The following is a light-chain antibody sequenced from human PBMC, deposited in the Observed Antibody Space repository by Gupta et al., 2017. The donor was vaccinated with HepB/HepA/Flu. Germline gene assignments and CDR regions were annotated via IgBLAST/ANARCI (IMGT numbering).Light chain of an antibody. CDR2: RDY. CDR1: TSNIGRNS. Sequence: QSVLTQPPSASGTPGQRVTISCSGGTSNIGRNSVYWYQQFPGSAPQLLIYRDYQRPSGVPERFSGSKSGTSASLAISGLRSGDEVHYYCVAWDDTLSGAVFGGGTKLTVL. CDR3: VAWDDTLSGAV. V-gene: IGLV1-47*01. J-gene: IGLJ2*01.